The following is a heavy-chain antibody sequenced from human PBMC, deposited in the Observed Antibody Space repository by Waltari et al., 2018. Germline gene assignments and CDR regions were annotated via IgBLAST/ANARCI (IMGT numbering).Heavy chain of an antibody. J-gene: IGHJ3*01. CDR1: GFTFGAYS. V-gene: IGHV3-49*04. Sequence: EVQVVESGGGLVQPGRSLILSCATSGFTFGAYSMTWVRQAPGKGLEWVAFVTSKHYGEATEYAASVKGRFTVSRDDAEGIAYLQMNGLKPEDTAVYYCSRVSVFAFDVWGRGTMVTVSS. CDR3: SRVSVFAFDV. CDR2: VTSKHYGEAT.